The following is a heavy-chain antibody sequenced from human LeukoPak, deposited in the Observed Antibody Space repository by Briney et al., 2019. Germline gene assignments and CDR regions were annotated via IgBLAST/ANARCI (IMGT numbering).Heavy chain of an antibody. Sequence: LWASVKVSCKASGYTFTDYYMHWVRPAPGQGLEWMGWINPNSGGINYAQKFQGRVTMTRDTSISTAYMELSRLTADDTAVYYCARAGGDGYNPHFDYWGQGTLVTVSS. J-gene: IGHJ4*02. D-gene: IGHD5-24*01. CDR2: INPNSGGI. V-gene: IGHV1-2*02. CDR3: ARAGGDGYNPHFDY. CDR1: GYTFTDYY.